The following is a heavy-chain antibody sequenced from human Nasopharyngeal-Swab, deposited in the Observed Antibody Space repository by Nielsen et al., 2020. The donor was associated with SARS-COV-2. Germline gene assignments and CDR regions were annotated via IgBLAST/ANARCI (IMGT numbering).Heavy chain of an antibody. D-gene: IGHD3-3*01. J-gene: IGHJ6*02. V-gene: IGHV3-21*01. CDR2: IGRYGTDI. Sequence: SCADSGSTSSDYSMNWVRQAPGKGLEWVSSIGRYGTDIFHADSVKGRFSVFRDAANQSIYLQMRCLRAEDTAVYYCARGTVFGVANGMDVWGQGTTVTVSS. CDR1: GSTSSDYS. CDR3: ARGTVFGVANGMDV.